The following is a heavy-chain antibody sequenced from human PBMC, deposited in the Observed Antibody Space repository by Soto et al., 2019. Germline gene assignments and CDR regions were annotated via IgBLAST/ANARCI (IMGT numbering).Heavy chain of an antibody. CDR3: AKDGAGRDDY. CDR1: GFTFSSYA. CDR2: ISGSGGST. Sequence: GESLKISCAASGFTFSSYAMSWVRQAPGKGLEWVSAISGSGGSTYYADSVKGRFTISRDNSKNTLDLQMNSLRAEDTAVYYCAKDGAGRDDYWGQGTLVTVSS. J-gene: IGHJ4*02. V-gene: IGHV3-23*01. D-gene: IGHD6-19*01.